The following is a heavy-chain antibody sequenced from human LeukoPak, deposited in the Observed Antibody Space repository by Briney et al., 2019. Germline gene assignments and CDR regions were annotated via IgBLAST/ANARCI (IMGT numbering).Heavy chain of an antibody. CDR2: IRHDGTTQ. V-gene: IGHV3-30*02. CDR1: GFRFNKFG. CDR3: AKHHSATWPFHDS. D-gene: IGHD5-18*01. J-gene: IGHJ4*02. Sequence: PGGSLRLSCAASGFRFNKFGMHWVRQALGKGLEWVALIRHDGTTQYYTDSVKGRFIISRDDSKNTVSLQMNSLRVDDTAFYYCAKHHSATWPFHDSWGQGTLVIV.